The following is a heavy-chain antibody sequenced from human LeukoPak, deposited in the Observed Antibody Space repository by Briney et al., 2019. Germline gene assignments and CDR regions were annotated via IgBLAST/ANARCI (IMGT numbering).Heavy chain of an antibody. J-gene: IGHJ3*02. CDR1: GGTFSSYD. Sequence: SVKGSCKASGGTFSSYDISWVRQAPGQGLAWMGGIIPIFGTANYAQKFQGRVTITTDESTSTAYMALSSRRSEDTAGYYCARGKVVPAAMGGGDDAFDIWGQGTMVTVSS. CDR3: ARGKVVPAAMGGGDDAFDI. D-gene: IGHD2-2*01. CDR2: IIPIFGTA. V-gene: IGHV1-69*05.